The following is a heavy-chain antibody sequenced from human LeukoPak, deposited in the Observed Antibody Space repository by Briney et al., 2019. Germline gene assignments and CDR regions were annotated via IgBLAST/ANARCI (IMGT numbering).Heavy chain of an antibody. CDR1: GYTFTSYV. CDR3: ARARYETRIWPKSRYDYYHYMDV. J-gene: IGHJ6*03. V-gene: IGHV1-3*03. D-gene: IGHD3-3*01. Sequence: AASVKVSCKASGYTFTSYVIHWVRQAPGQRLEWMGWINAGNGNTKYSQEFQDRVTITRDTSASTAYMELSSLRSEDMAVYYCARARYETRIWPKSRYDYYHYMDVWGKGTTVTVSS. CDR2: INAGNGNT.